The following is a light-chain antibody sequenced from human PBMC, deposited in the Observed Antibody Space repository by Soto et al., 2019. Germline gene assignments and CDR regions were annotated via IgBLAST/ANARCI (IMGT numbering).Light chain of an antibody. V-gene: IGKV3-20*01. CDR2: DAS. CDR3: QQYCSSPPVT. Sequence: EIVLTQSPGTLSLSPGQRATLSCRASQSVSSSYLAWYQHKPGQAPRLLIVDASSRATGIPDRFSGSGSGTDFTLTISRLEPEDFAVYYCQQYCSSPPVTFGQGTRVEIK. CDR1: QSVSSSY. J-gene: IGKJ5*01.